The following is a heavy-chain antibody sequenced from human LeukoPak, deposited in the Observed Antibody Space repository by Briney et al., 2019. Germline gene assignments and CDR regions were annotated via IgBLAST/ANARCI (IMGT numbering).Heavy chain of an antibody. Sequence: GGSLRLSCAASGFTFSSYAMSWVRQAPGKGLEWVSAISGSGGSTYYADSVKGRFTISRDNSKNTLYLQMNSLRAEDTAVYYCAKVSGSGGTKYQPFDYWGQGTLVTVSS. D-gene: IGHD2-15*01. CDR3: AKVSGSGGTKYQPFDY. CDR1: GFTFSSYA. J-gene: IGHJ4*02. CDR2: ISGSGGST. V-gene: IGHV3-23*01.